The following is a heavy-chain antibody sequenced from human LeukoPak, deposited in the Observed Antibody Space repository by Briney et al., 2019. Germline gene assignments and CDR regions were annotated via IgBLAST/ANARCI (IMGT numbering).Heavy chain of an antibody. CDR1: GYTFTSYD. D-gene: IGHD6-6*01. CDR2: MNPNSGNT. Sequence: ASVKVSCKASGYTFTSYDINWVRQATGQGLEWMGWMNPNSGNTGYAQKFQGRVTMTRNTSISTAYMELSSLRSEDTAVYYCARGAAARPKSALGHWGQGTLVTVSS. J-gene: IGHJ4*02. V-gene: IGHV1-8*01. CDR3: ARGAAARPKSALGH.